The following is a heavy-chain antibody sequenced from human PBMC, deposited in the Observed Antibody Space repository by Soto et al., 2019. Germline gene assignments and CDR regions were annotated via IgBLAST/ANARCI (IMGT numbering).Heavy chain of an antibody. CDR1: GFTFSSYE. CDR2: ISSSGSTI. D-gene: IGHD3-3*01. V-gene: IGHV3-48*03. CDR3: ARDRRVFGVVIYGMDV. J-gene: IGHJ6*02. Sequence: GGSLRLSCAASGFTFSSYEMNWVRQAPGKGLEWVSYISSSGSTIYYADSVKGRFTISRDNAKNSLYVQMNSLRAEDTAVYYCARDRRVFGVVIYGMDVWGQGTTVTVSS.